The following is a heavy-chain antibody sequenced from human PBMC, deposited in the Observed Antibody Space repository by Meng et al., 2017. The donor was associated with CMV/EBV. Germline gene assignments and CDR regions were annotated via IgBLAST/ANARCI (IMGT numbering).Heavy chain of an antibody. J-gene: IGHJ6*02. D-gene: IGHD2-2*01. Sequence: SVKVSCKASGGTFSSYAISWVRQAPGQGLEWMGGIIPILGIANYAQKFQGRVTITADKSTSTAYMELSSLRSEDTAVYYCARDYSPYHLLSPYYYYGMDVWGQGTTVTVSS. V-gene: IGHV1-69*10. CDR1: GGTFSSYA. CDR3: ARDYSPYHLLSPYYYYGMDV. CDR2: IIPILGIA.